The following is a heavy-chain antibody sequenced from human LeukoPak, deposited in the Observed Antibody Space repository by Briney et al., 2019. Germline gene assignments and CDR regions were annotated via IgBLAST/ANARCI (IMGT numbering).Heavy chain of an antibody. J-gene: IGHJ5*02. CDR1: GGSISSYY. Sequence: SETLSLTCTVSGGSISSYYWSWIRQPPWKGLEWIGYIYYSGSTNYNPSLKSRVTISVDTSKNQFSLKLSSVTAADTAVYYCARDPEGYWFDPWGQGTLVTVSS. CDR3: ARDPEGYWFDP. V-gene: IGHV4-59*01. CDR2: IYYSGST.